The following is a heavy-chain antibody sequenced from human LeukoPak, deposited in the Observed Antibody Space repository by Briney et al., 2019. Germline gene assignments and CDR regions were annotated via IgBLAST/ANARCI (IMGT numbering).Heavy chain of an antibody. CDR2: VYTGART. CDR3: ARSLTLGSSQPEGY. D-gene: IGHD6-6*01. CDR1: GFTVSSNY. J-gene: IGHJ4*02. V-gene: IGHV3-66*02. Sequence: GGSLRLSCAASGFTVSSNYMSWVRQAPGKGLEWVSVVYTGARTYYADSVKGRFTISIDNSKNTLYLQMNSLRAEDTAVYYCARSLTLGSSQPEGYWGQGTLVTASS.